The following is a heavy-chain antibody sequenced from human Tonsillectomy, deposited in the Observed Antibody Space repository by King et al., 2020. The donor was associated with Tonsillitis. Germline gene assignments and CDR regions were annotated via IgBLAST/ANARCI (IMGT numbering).Heavy chain of an antibody. CDR2: IKEDGSEK. V-gene: IGHV3-7*01. CDR1: GFSFNSYW. CDR3: VRDAMRGGDFDY. Sequence: VQLVESGGGLVQPGGSLRLSCAASGFSFNSYWMVWVRQAPGKGLEWVANIKEDGSEKYFVDSVRGRFTISRDNAKNSLYLQMSSLRAEETAVYYCVRDAMRGGDFDYWGQGTLVTVSS. D-gene: IGHD2-2*01. J-gene: IGHJ4*02.